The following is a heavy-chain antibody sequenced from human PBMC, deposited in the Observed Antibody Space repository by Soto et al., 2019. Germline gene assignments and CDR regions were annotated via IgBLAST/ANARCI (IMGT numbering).Heavy chain of an antibody. CDR3: ARGYYYGSGRPTPGGMDV. J-gene: IGHJ6*02. CDR1: GYTFTNYD. Sequence: QVHLVQSGAEVKKPGASVTVSCKASGYTFTNYDINWVRQAPVQGLEWMGWISTYTGNTNYAQKLQGRVTMTADTSTSTANMELRSLRSDDTAVYYCARGYYYGSGRPTPGGMDVWGQGTTVTVSS. V-gene: IGHV1-18*01. CDR2: ISTYTGNT. D-gene: IGHD3-10*01.